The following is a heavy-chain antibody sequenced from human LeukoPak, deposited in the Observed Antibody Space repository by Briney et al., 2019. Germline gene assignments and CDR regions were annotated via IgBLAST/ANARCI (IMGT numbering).Heavy chain of an antibody. CDR2: IFASGAST. J-gene: IGHJ4*02. CDR3: AKQGMVRGVHFDY. D-gene: IGHD3-10*01. CDR1: GFTFSNHA. Sequence: GGSLRLSCAASGFTFSNHAMSWVRLAPGKGLEWVSAIFASGASTYYGDSVKGRFTISRDNSKNTLYLQMNSLRVEDTAVYYCAKQGMVRGVHFDYWGQGTLVTVSS. V-gene: IGHV3-23*01.